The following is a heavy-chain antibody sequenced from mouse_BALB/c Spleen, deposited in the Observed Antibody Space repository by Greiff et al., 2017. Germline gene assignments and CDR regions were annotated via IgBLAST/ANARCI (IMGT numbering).Heavy chain of an antibody. D-gene: IGHD2-4*01. CDR3: ARGGLRDYYAMDY. CDR1: GFSLTGYG. CDR2: IWGDGST. J-gene: IGHJ4*01. V-gene: IGHV2-6-7*01. Sequence: VKLQESGPGLVAPSQSLSITCTVSGFSLTGYGVNWVRQPPGKGLEWLGMIWGDGSTDYNSALKSRLSISKDNSKSQVFLKMNSLQTDDTARYYCARGGLRDYYAMDYWGQGTSVTVSS.